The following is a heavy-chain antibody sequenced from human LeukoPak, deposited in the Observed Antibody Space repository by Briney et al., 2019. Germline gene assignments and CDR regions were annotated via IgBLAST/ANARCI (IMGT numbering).Heavy chain of an antibody. J-gene: IGHJ4*02. CDR1: GFTFSSYW. CDR2: IKQDGSEK. Sequence: GSLRLSCAASGFTFSSYWMSWVRQAPGKGLEWVANIKQDGSEKYYVDSVKGRFTISRDNAKNSLYLQMNSLRAEDTAVYYCAREVLYYYDSSGYPGGGDYWGQGTLVTVSS. CDR3: AREVLYYYDSSGYPGGGDY. D-gene: IGHD3-22*01. V-gene: IGHV3-7*01.